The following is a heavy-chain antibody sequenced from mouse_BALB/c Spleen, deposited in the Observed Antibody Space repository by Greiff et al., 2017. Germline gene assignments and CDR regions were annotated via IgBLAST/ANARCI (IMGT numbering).Heavy chain of an antibody. CDR3: AREDYYYGSSRGGFAY. J-gene: IGHJ3*01. CDR1: GYTFSSYW. D-gene: IGHD1-1*01. Sequence: VQLQQSGAELMKPGASVKISCKATGYTFSSYWIEWVKQRPGHGLEWIGEILPGSGSTNYNEKFKGKATFTADTSSNTAYMQLSSLTSEDSAVYYCAREDYYYGSSRGGFAYWGQGTLVTVSA. CDR2: ILPGSGST. V-gene: IGHV1-9*01.